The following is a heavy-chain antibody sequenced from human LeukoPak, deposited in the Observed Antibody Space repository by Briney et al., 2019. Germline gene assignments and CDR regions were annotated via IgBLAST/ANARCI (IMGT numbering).Heavy chain of an antibody. J-gene: IGHJ4*02. CDR3: ARRYYYDSHHDY. CDR1: GGSIRSYH. D-gene: IGHD3-22*01. CDR2: IYNSGST. Sequence: PSEPLSLTCTVSGGSIRSYHWSWIRQPPGKGLEWIGYIYNSGSTNYNPSLRSRVTISVDTSKNQFSLKLSSVTAADTAVYYCARRYYYDSHHDYWGQGTLVTVSS. V-gene: IGHV4-59*08.